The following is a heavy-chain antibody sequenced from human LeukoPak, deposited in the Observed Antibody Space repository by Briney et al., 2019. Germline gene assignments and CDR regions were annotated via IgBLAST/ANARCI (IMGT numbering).Heavy chain of an antibody. J-gene: IGHJ6*03. V-gene: IGHV4-61*01. CDR3: ARAPVHYSNYDYYYYYMDV. CDR2: IYYSGST. CDR1: GGSISSSSYY. Sequence: PSETLSLTCTVSGGSISSSSYYWSWIRQPPGKGLEWIGYIYYSGSTNYNPSFKSRVTISVDTSKNQFSLKLSFVTAADTAVYYCARAPVHYSNYDYYYYYMDVWGKGTTVTVSS. D-gene: IGHD4-11*01.